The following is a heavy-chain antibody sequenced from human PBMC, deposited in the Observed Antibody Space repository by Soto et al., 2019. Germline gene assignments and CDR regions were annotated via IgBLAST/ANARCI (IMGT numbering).Heavy chain of an antibody. D-gene: IGHD3-22*01. CDR1: GYTFTSYA. CDR3: ARDLAYYDSSGYYLPGY. Sequence: ASVKVSCKASGYTFTSYAMHWVRQAPGQRLEWMGWINAGNSDTKYSQKFQGRVTITSDTSASTAYMELSSLRSEDTAVYYCARDLAYYDSSGYYLPGYWGQGTLVTVSS. CDR2: INAGNSDT. V-gene: IGHV1-3*01. J-gene: IGHJ4*02.